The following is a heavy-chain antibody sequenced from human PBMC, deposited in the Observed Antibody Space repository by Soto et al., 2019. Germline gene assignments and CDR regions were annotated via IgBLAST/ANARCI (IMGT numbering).Heavy chain of an antibody. CDR1: GFTVSSKY. D-gene: IGHD2-15*01. V-gene: IGHV3-66*01. CDR3: ARDDVLCDGGRCYGIPLDV. J-gene: IGHJ6*04. Sequence: EVQLVESGGGLVQPGGSLRLSCAASGFTVSSKYMTWVRQAPGKGLEWVSLIQSGCTTYYADSVKGRYTIARDTSDNTMHIQMDSLRVEDTAVYYCARDDVLCDGGRCYGIPLDVLGKGTTVTVSS. CDR2: IQSGCTT.